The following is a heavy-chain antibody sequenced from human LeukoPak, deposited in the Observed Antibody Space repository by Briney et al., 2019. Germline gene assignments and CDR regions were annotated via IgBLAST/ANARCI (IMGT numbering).Heavy chain of an antibody. CDR2: INPNSGGT. Sequence: ASVKVSCKASGYTFTGYYMHWVRQAPGQGLEWMGWINPNSGGTNYAQKFQGRVTMTRDTSISTAYMELSRLRSDDTAVYYCARILGYSGYDVYYFDYWGQGTLVTVSS. D-gene: IGHD5-12*01. CDR3: ARILGYSGYDVYYFDY. J-gene: IGHJ4*02. V-gene: IGHV1-2*02. CDR1: GYTFTGYY.